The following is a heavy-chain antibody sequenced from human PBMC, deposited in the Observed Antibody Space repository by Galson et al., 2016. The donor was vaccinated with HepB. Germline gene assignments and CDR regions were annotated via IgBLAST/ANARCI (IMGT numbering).Heavy chain of an antibody. V-gene: IGHV2-5*02. J-gene: IGHJ4*02. Sequence: PALVKPTQTLTLTCTFSGFSLSTSGVGVGWIRQPPGKAPEWLALIYWDDDKRYSPSLKSRLTITKDTSKNQVVLTMTNMDPVDTATYYCAHRLEAVAGGRGIAEVFDDWGQGTLVTVSS. CDR3: AHRLEAVAGGRGIAEVFDD. CDR1: GFSLSTSGVG. CDR2: IYWDDDK. D-gene: IGHD6-19*01.